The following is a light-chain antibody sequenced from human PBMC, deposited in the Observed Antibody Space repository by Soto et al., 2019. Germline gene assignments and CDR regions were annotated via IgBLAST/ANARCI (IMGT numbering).Light chain of an antibody. J-gene: IGLJ1*01. V-gene: IGLV2-14*01. Sequence: QAALTQPASVSGSPGQSITISCTGTSSDVGGYNYVSWYQQHPGKAPKLMIYEVSNRPSGVSNRFSASKSGTSASLTIYGLQAEDEAAYYCSSYTAYSSVVLRTGTPATVL. CDR3: SSYTAYSSVV. CDR1: SSDVGGYNY. CDR2: EVS.